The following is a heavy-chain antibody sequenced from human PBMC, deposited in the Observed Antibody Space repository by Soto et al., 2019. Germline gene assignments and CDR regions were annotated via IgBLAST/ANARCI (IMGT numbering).Heavy chain of an antibody. CDR3: ASLFCSGYYLPFSG. Sequence: EVQLVESGGGLVKPGGSLRLSCAASGFTFSSYSMNWVRQAPGKGLEWVSSISSSSSYIYYADSVKGRFTISRDNAKNSLYLQMNSLRAEDTAVYYCASLFCSGYYLPFSGWGQGTLVTVSS. CDR1: GFTFSSYS. V-gene: IGHV3-21*01. J-gene: IGHJ4*02. D-gene: IGHD3-3*01. CDR2: ISSSSSYI.